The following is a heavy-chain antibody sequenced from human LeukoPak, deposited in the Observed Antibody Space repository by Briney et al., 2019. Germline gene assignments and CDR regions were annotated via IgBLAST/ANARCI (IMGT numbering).Heavy chain of an antibody. CDR1: GYSISSGYY. Sequence: PSETLSLTCAVSGYSISSGYYWGWIRQPPGKALEWIGSIYHSGSTYYNPSLKSRVTISVDTSKNQFSLKLSSVTAADTAVYYCARSNWAYYFDYWGQGTLVTVSS. CDR2: IYHSGST. J-gene: IGHJ4*02. CDR3: ARSNWAYYFDY. V-gene: IGHV4-38-2*01. D-gene: IGHD7-27*01.